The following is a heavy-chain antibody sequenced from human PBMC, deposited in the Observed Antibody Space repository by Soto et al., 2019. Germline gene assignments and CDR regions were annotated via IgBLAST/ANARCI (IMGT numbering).Heavy chain of an antibody. CDR1: GYSFANYW. J-gene: IGHJ6*02. V-gene: IGHV5-51*01. Sequence: GESLKISCQGSGYSFANYWIAWVRQMPGKGLEWVGVIYPGDSDTRYSPSFRGQVTISADKSISHVYLQWSSLKASDTAMYYCARNRLRQYYYGMDVWGQGATVTVSS. D-gene: IGHD3-10*01. CDR2: IYPGDSDT. CDR3: ARNRLRQYYYGMDV.